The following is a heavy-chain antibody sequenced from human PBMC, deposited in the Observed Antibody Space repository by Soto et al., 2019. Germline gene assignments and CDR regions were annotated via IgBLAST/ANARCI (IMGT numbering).Heavy chain of an antibody. V-gene: IGHV1-18*01. CDR3: ARGRYGDY. D-gene: IGHD1-1*01. J-gene: IGHJ4*02. Sequence: QVHLVQSGAEVKKPGASVKVSCKGSGYAFTTYGITWVRQAPGQGLEWMGWISAHNGNTNYAQKLQGRFTVTRDTSTSTAYMELRSLRSGDTDVYYCARGRYGDYWGQGALVTVSS. CDR2: ISAHNGNT. CDR1: GYAFTTYG.